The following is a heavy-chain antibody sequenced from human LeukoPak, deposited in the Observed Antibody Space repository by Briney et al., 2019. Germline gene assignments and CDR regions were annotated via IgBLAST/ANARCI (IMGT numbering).Heavy chain of an antibody. CDR1: GGSITSYY. V-gene: IGHV4-59*08. J-gene: IGHJ4*02. CDR3: ASSYFYDGNRYFDY. CDR2: IYYTGST. D-gene: IGHD3-22*01. Sequence: PSETLSLTCNVSGGSITSYYWNWIRQPPGKGLEWIGYIYYTGSTSSNPSLKSRLTISLDTSKKQFSLKLSSVTAADTAIYYCASSYFYDGNRYFDYWGQGALVTVSS.